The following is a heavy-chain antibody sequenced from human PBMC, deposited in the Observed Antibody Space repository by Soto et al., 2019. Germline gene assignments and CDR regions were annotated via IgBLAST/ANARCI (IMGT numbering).Heavy chain of an antibody. CDR2: IYYSGST. J-gene: IGHJ4*02. D-gene: IGHD4-17*01. V-gene: IGHV4-61*01. CDR1: GGSVSSGSYY. CDR3: ARTTAVPNTLRSRYFFDY. Sequence: NPSETLSLTCTVSGGSVSSGSYYWSWIRQPPGKGLEWIGYIYYSGSTNYNPSLKSRVTISVDTSKNQFSLKLSSVTAADTAVYYCARTTAVPNTLRSRYFFDYWGQGTLVTVSS.